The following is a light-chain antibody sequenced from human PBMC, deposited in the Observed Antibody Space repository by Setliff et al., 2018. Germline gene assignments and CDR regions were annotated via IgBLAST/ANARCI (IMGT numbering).Light chain of an antibody. CDR2: GNN. V-gene: IGLV1-40*01. CDR3: QSYDSSPSASDVV. J-gene: IGLJ2*01. Sequence: QSVLTQPPSVSGAPGQRVTIPCTGSSSNIGAGYDVQWYQQLPGTAPKLLMYGNNNRPSGVPDRFSGSKSGTSASLAISGLQAEDEAVYYCQSYDSSPSASDVVFGGGTKVTVL. CDR1: SSNIGAGYD.